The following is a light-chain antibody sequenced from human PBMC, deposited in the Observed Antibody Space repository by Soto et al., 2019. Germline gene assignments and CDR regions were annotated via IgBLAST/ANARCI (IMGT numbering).Light chain of an antibody. Sequence: IVFTQKPATLSLSPGEMATRCCVASQSVSSYLAWYQQKPGQAPRLLIYDASNRATGIPARFSGSGSGTDFTLTVSSLEPEDFAVYYCQQRSNWPPWTFGHPTKV. CDR1: QSVSSY. V-gene: IGKV3-11*01. J-gene: IGKJ1*01. CDR2: DAS. CDR3: QQRSNWPPWT.